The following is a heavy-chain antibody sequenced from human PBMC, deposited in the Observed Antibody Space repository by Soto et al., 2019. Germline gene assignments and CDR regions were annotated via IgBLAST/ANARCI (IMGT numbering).Heavy chain of an antibody. D-gene: IGHD3-10*01. J-gene: IGHJ6*02. CDR1: GFTFSSYG. Sequence: QVQLVESGGGVVQPGRSLRLSCAASGFTFSSYGMHWVRQAPGKGLEWVAVIWYDGSNKYYADSVKGRFTISRDNSKNTLYLQMHSLRAEDTAVYYCARDSITMVRGASGRMDVWGQGTTVTVSS. CDR3: ARDSITMVRGASGRMDV. CDR2: IWYDGSNK. V-gene: IGHV3-33*01.